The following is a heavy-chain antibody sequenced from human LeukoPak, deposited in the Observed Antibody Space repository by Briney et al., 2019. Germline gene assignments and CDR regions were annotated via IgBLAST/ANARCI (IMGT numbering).Heavy chain of an antibody. J-gene: IGHJ5*02. V-gene: IGHV4-39*01. CDR1: GGSISSFY. CDR3: ARHLVVGRFDP. Sequence: SETLSLTCTVSGGSISSFYWGWIRQPPGKELEWIGSIYFSGSTYYNPSLKSRVIISVDTSKNQFSLKLRSMTAADTAVYYCARHLVVGRFDPWGQGTLVTVSS. D-gene: IGHD3-10*01. CDR2: IYFSGST.